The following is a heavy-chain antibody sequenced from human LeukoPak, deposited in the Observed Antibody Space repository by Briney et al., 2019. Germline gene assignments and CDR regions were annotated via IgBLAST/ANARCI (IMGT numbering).Heavy chain of an antibody. V-gene: IGHV3-23*01. CDR1: GFTFSSYA. D-gene: IGHD3-9*01. J-gene: IGHJ4*02. CDR3: AKEANSDWLLYEVGAPNFDY. Sequence: GGSLRLSCAACGFTFSSYAMSWVRQAPGKGLEWVSAISGSGGSTYYADSVKGRFTISRDNSKNTLYLQMNSLRAEDTAVYYCAKEANSDWLLYEVGAPNFDYWGQGTLDTVSS. CDR2: ISGSGGST.